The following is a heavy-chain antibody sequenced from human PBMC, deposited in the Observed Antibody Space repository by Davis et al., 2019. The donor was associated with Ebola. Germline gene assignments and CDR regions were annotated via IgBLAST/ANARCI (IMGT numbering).Heavy chain of an antibody. V-gene: IGHV3-48*02. CDR3: ARRGYSNYGMDV. J-gene: IGHJ6*02. D-gene: IGHD3-10*01. CDR1: GFSISNDA. Sequence: PGGSLRLSCAASGFSISNDAMNWVRQAPGKGLEWVSYLSGVSRTIHYADTVKGRFTISRDSVKNSLYLHMNSLRDEDTAIYYCARRGYSNYGMDVWGQGTTVAVSS. CDR2: LSGVSRTI.